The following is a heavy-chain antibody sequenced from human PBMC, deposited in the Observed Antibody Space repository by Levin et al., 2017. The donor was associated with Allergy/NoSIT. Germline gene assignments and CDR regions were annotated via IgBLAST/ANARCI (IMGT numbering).Heavy chain of an antibody. Sequence: PSETLSLTCAASGFTFSSYGMHWVRQAPGKGLEWVAVISYDGSNKYYADSVKGRFTISRDNSKNTLYLQMNSLRAEDTAVYYCAKFPLAYCGGDCYSEGGDAFDIWGQGTMVTVSS. CDR1: GFTFSSYG. D-gene: IGHD2-21*02. V-gene: IGHV3-30*18. CDR2: ISYDGSNK. CDR3: AKFPLAYCGGDCYSEGGDAFDI. J-gene: IGHJ3*02.